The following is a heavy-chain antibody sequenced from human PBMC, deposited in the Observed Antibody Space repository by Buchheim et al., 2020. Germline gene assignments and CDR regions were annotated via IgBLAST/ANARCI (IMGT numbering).Heavy chain of an antibody. CDR2: IWYDGSNK. CDR3: AKDRYSGSYNSPGNYYYYGMDV. J-gene: IGHJ6*02. D-gene: IGHD1-26*01. V-gene: IGHV3-33*06. Sequence: QVQLVESGGGVVQPGRSLRLSCAASGFTFSSYGMHWVRQAPGKGLEWVAVIWYDGSNKYYADSVKGRFTISRDNSKNTLYLQMNSLRAEDTAVYYCAKDRYSGSYNSPGNYYYYGMDVWGQGTT. CDR1: GFTFSSYG.